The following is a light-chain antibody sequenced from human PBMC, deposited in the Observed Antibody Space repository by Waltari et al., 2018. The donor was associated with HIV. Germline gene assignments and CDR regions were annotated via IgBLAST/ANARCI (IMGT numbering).Light chain of an antibody. CDR2: EDN. CDR1: NSDIGNYKY. CDR3: SSYTDSSVI. J-gene: IGLJ2*01. Sequence: QSALTQPASVSGSPGQSITISCTGANSDIGNYKYVSWYQHHPGIAPKLSIYEDNTRAAEVSNRFSVSKSGKTASLTSAGLQAEDESDYYCSSYTDSSVIFGGGTKVTVL. V-gene: IGLV2-14*01.